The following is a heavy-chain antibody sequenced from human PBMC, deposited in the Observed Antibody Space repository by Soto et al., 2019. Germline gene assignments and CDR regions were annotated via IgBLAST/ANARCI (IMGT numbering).Heavy chain of an antibody. CDR1: DASLSARSDF. Sequence: SHTLSLTCSGSDASLSARSDFWGWIRQPPGKGLEWIGSIYYSGSTNYNPSLKSRVTISVDTSKNQFSLKLSSVTAADTAVYYCASLLNVDTAMGTFDYWGQGTLVTVSS. CDR2: IYYSGST. CDR3: ASLLNVDTAMGTFDY. D-gene: IGHD5-18*01. V-gene: IGHV4-39*01. J-gene: IGHJ4*02.